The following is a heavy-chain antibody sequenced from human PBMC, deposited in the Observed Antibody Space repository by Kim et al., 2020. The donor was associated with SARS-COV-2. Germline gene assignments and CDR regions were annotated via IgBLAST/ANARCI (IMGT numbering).Heavy chain of an antibody. D-gene: IGHD2-2*01. J-gene: IGHJ5*02. V-gene: IGHV3-23*01. CDR3: AKAGYCSSTRCYAGASGS. Sequence: GGSLRLSCAASGFTFSSYAMSWVRQAPGKGLEWVSAISGSGGGTYYADSVKGRFTISRDNSKNTLYLQMNSLRAEDTAVYYCAKAGYCSSTRCYAGASGSWGQGTLVTVSS. CDR2: ISGSGGGT. CDR1: GFTFSSYA.